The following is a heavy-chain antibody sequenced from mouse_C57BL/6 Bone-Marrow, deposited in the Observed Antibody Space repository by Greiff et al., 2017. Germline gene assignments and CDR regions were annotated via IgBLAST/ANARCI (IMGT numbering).Heavy chain of an antibody. J-gene: IGHJ3*01. D-gene: IGHD2-13*01. CDR2: IDPNSGGT. V-gene: IGHV1-72*01. Sequence: VQLQQPGAELVKPGASVKLSCKASGYTFTSYWMHWVKQRPGRGLEWIGRIDPNSGGTKYNEKFKSKATLTVDKPSSTAYMQLSSLTSEDSAVYNCARVYCDGSGAAWCAYWGQGTLVTVSA. CDR3: ARVYCDGSGAAWCAY. CDR1: GYTFTSYW.